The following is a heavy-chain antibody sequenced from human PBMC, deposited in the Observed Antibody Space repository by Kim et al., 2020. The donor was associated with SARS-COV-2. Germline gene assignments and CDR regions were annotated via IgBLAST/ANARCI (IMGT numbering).Heavy chain of an antibody. V-gene: IGHV4-4*09. CDR2: GST. Sequence: GSTNYNPSLKSRVTISVDTSKNQFSLVLSSVTAADTAVYYCARSLLYGMDVWGQGTTVTVSS. CDR3: ARSLLYGMDV. J-gene: IGHJ6*02.